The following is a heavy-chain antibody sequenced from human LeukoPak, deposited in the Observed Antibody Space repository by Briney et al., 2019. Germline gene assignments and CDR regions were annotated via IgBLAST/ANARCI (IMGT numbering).Heavy chain of an antibody. D-gene: IGHD3-10*01. CDR2: IYYSGST. Sequence: PSETLSLTCTVSGGSISSYYWSWIRQPPGKGLEWIGYIYYSGSTNYNPSLKSRVTISVDTSKNQFSLKLSSVTTADTAVYYCARVVRFGAFYFDYWGQGTLVTVSS. V-gene: IGHV4-59*01. J-gene: IGHJ4*02. CDR3: ARVVRFGAFYFDY. CDR1: GGSISSYY.